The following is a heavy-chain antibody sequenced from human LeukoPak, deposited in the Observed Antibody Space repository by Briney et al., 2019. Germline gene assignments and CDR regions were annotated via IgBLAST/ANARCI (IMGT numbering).Heavy chain of an antibody. CDR3: AKVRTREGYNYRYYGMDV. J-gene: IGHJ6*02. Sequence: GGSLRLSCAASGFTFSSYAMSWVRQAPGKGLEWVSAISGSGGSTYYADSVKGRFTISRDNSKNTLYLQMNSLRAEDTAVYYCAKVRTREGYNYRYYGMDVWGQGTTVTVSS. CDR2: ISGSGGST. D-gene: IGHD5-24*01. V-gene: IGHV3-23*01. CDR1: GFTFSSYA.